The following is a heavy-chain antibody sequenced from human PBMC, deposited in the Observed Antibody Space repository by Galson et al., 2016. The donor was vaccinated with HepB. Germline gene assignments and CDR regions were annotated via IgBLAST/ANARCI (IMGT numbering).Heavy chain of an antibody. CDR3: AQRAVAGSKGIFDY. J-gene: IGHJ4*02. V-gene: IGHV1-2*02. Sequence: SVKVSCKASGDSFTDYYIHWLRQAPGQGLEWMGWINPDSGDTNYAQKFQGRVTMTRDTSISTAYMELSSLRSDDTAIYYCAQRAVAGSKGIFDYWGQGTLVTVSS. D-gene: IGHD6-19*01. CDR1: GDSFTDYY. CDR2: INPDSGDT.